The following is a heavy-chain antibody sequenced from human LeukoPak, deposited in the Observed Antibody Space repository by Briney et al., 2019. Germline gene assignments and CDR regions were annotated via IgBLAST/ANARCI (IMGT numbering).Heavy chain of an antibody. V-gene: IGHV3-66*02. D-gene: IGHD3-3*01. CDR1: GFTVSSNY. Sequence: PGGSLRLSCAASGFTVSSNYMSWVRQAPGKGLEWASVIYSGGSTYYADSVKGRFTISRDNSKNTLYLQMNSLRAEDTAVYYCAREAPSRYYDFWSGYLAYWGQGTLVTVSS. CDR2: IYSGGST. CDR3: AREAPSRYYDFWSGYLAY. J-gene: IGHJ4*02.